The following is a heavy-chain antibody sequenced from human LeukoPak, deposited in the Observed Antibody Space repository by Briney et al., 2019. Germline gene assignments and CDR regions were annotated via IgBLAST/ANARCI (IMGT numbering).Heavy chain of an antibody. CDR2: FEPEDDEI. CDR1: GYTLAELS. D-gene: IGHD1-7*01. V-gene: IGHV1-24*01. CDR3: ATETGNFYFYS. J-gene: IGHJ4*02. Sequence: ASVKVSCKVSGYTLAELSMHWVRQAPGKGLEWMGGFEPEDDEIIYAQRFQGRVTMTEDASTDTAYMELRSLRSEDTAVYYCATETGNFYFYSWGQGTLVTVSS.